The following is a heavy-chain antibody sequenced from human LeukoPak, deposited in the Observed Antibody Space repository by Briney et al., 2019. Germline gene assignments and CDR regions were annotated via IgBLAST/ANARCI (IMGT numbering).Heavy chain of an antibody. CDR2: IYYDGSNK. D-gene: IGHD3-22*01. CDR1: GFTFSSYG. Sequence: GGSLRLSCAASGFTFSSYGMHWVRQAPGKGLEWVAVIYYDGSNKYYADSVKGRFTISRDNSKNTLYLQMNSLRAEDTAVYYCARGEADYYDSSGYCYFDYWGQGTLVTVSS. V-gene: IGHV3-33*01. CDR3: ARGEADYYDSSGYCYFDY. J-gene: IGHJ4*02.